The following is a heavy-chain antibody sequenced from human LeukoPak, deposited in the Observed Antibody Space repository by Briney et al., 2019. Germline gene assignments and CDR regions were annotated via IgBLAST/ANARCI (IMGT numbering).Heavy chain of an antibody. Sequence: GGSLRLSCAASGFTFSSYSMNWVRQAPGKGLEWVSSISSSSSYIYYADSVKGRFTISRDNSKNTLYLQMNSLRAEDTAVYYCAKVYLSQSPFDYWGQGTLVTVSS. CDR2: ISSSSSYI. J-gene: IGHJ4*02. CDR1: GFTFSSYS. D-gene: IGHD2-21*01. CDR3: AKVYLSQSPFDY. V-gene: IGHV3-21*01.